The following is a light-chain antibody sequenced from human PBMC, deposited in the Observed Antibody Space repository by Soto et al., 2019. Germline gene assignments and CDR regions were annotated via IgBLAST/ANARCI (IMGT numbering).Light chain of an antibody. CDR2: KAS. Sequence: DIQMTQSPSTLSASVGDRVTITCRASQSISSWLAWYQQKPGEAPKILIYKASSLESGVPSRFSGSGSGTEFTLTISSLQPDDFATYYCQQYDYYPYTFCQGTKLEIK. CDR1: QSISSW. J-gene: IGKJ2*01. V-gene: IGKV1-5*03. CDR3: QQYDYYPYT.